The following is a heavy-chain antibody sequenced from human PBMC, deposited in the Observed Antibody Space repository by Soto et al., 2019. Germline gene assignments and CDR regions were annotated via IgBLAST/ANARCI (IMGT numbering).Heavy chain of an antibody. Sequence: QVRLFQSGTEWKNPGAQGGVSGRAPGSPLTTSFFHWGHQPPGRGPGGWGIVNPSSGRTTYAQTFQGRVTMTTDTSTSTVYMEMNSLRSADTAMYYCTRARFTTVTTWWYFDSWGQGTLVTVSS. V-gene: IGHV1-46*01. CDR3: TRARFTTVTTWWYFDS. J-gene: IGHJ4*02. CDR2: VNPSSGRT. D-gene: IGHD4-17*01. CDR1: GSPLTTSF.